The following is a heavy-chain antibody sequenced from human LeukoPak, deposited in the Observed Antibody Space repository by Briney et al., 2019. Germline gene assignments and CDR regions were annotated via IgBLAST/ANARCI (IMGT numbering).Heavy chain of an antibody. CDR2: IKEDGSVK. CDR3: ASQSFGRFDP. Sequence: SGGSLRLSCVVSGFTFSINWMSWVRQAPGKGLEWVGNIKEDGSVKYYVDSVKGRFTISRDNAKNSLYLQMNSLRAKDTAVYYCASQSFGRFDPWGQGTRVTVSS. J-gene: IGHJ5*02. V-gene: IGHV3-7*02. D-gene: IGHD3-16*01. CDR1: GFTFSINW.